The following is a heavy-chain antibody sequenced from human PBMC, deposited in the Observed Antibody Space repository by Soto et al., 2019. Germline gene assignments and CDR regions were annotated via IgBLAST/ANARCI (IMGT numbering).Heavy chain of an antibody. V-gene: IGHV3-33*01. CDR2: IWYDGSNK. CDR1: GFTFSSYG. D-gene: IGHD4-4*01. J-gene: IGHJ4*02. Sequence: QVQLVESGGGVVQPGRSLRLSCAASGFTFSSYGMHWVRQAPGKGLEWVAVIWYDGSNKYYADSVKGRFTISRDNSKNTLYLQMNSLRAEDTAVYYCAREGNLVREFDYWGQGTLVTVSS. CDR3: AREGNLVREFDY.